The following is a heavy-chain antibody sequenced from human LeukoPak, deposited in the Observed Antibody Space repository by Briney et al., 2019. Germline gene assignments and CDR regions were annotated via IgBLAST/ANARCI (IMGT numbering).Heavy chain of an antibody. D-gene: IGHD6-13*01. J-gene: IGHJ4*02. Sequence: ASVKVSCKASGYTFTGYYMHWVRQAPGQGLEWMGWINANSGGTNYAQKFQGRVTMTRDTSISTVYMELNRLRSDDTAVYYCASPSGSSWYSKYYFVHWGQGTLVTVSS. CDR3: ASPSGSSWYSKYYFVH. CDR1: GYTFTGYY. CDR2: INANSGGT. V-gene: IGHV1-2*02.